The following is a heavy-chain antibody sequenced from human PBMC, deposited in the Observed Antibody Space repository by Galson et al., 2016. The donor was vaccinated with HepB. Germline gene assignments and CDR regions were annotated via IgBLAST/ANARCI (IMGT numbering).Heavy chain of an antibody. CDR1: GGSFISNY. CDR2: VNHGGLT. Sequence: SETLSLTCAVNGGSFISNYWTWIRQTPGRGLEWIGEVNHGGLTKYNPSLKSRMEMSVDKSKRQVKLTLTSVTAADKGVYFGARKRESGRGMMREVGGLDVWGQGTAVIVSS. D-gene: IGHD3-16*01. CDR3: ARKRESGRGMMREVGGLDV. J-gene: IGHJ6*02. V-gene: IGHV4-34*10.